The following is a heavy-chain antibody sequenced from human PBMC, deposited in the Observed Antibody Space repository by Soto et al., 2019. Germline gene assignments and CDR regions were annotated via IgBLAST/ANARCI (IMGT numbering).Heavy chain of an antibody. J-gene: IGHJ4*02. CDR3: AKDRRYYDSSGYYYF. D-gene: IGHD3-22*01. Sequence: GGSLRLSCAASGFTFSSYGMHWVRQAPGKGLEWVAVISYDGSNKYYADSVKGRFTISRDNSKNTLYLQMNSLRAEDTAVYYCAKDRRYYDSSGYYYFWGQGTLVTVSS. CDR1: GFTFSSYG. V-gene: IGHV3-30*18. CDR2: ISYDGSNK.